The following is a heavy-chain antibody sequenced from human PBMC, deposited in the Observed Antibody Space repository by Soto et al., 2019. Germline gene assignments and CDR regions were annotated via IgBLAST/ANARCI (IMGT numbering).Heavy chain of an antibody. Sequence: PCETLSIICTVSDVSISAYYWSWIRQPPGKGLEWMGYVSYSGSNNYNPSPQSRVTISMDTSENQFSLRLTSVTAADTAMYYCASGQSRDGYNLFDYWGQGTLVTVYS. J-gene: IGHJ4*02. CDR3: ASGQSRDGYNLFDY. V-gene: IGHV4-59*01. D-gene: IGHD5-18*01. CDR2: VSYSGSN. CDR1: DVSISAYY.